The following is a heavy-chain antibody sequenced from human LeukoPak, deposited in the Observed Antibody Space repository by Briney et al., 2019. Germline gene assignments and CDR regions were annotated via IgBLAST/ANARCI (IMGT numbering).Heavy chain of an antibody. Sequence: EASVKVSCKASGYTFTSYGISWVRQAPGQGLEWMGRINPNSGGTNYAQKFQGRVTMTRDTSISTAYMELSRLRSDDTAVYYCARQPSRNLRLLNYWGQGTLVTVSS. CDR3: ARQPSRNLRLLNY. CDR1: GYTFTSYG. CDR2: INPNSGGT. V-gene: IGHV1-2*06. D-gene: IGHD5-18*01. J-gene: IGHJ4*02.